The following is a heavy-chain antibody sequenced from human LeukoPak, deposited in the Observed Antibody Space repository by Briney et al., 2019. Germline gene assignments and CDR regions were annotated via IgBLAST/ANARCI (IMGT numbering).Heavy chain of an antibody. J-gene: IGHJ3*02. D-gene: IGHD1-26*01. CDR1: GGSISSYY. CDR3: ARPLYSGSYYGAFDI. Sequence: SETLSLTCTVSGGSISSYYWSWIRQPAGKGLGWIGRIYTSGSTNYNPSLKSRVTMSVDTSKSQFSLKLSSVTAADTAVYYCARPLYSGSYYGAFDIWGQGTMVTVSS. CDR2: IYTSGST. V-gene: IGHV4-4*07.